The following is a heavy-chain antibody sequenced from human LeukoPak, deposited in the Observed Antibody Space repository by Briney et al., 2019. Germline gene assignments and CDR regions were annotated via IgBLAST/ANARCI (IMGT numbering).Heavy chain of an antibody. CDR1: GFTFTDYA. J-gene: IGHJ4*02. D-gene: IGHD3-10*01. CDR2: ITSGSGTI. CDR3: ARVSGSGSYYADY. V-gene: IGHV3-48*04. Sequence: GGSLRLSCAASGFTFTDYAMNWVRQAPGKGLEWLSYITSGSGTIFYADSVKGRFTISRDNAKNSLFLQMNSLRAEDTAVYYCARVSGSGSYYADYWGQGTLVTVSS.